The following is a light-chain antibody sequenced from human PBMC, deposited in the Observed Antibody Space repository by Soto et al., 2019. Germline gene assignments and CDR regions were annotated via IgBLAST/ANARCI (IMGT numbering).Light chain of an antibody. CDR2: AAS. V-gene: IGKV1-39*01. CDR3: QQSYSTPHSIT. J-gene: IGKJ5*01. CDR1: QGIGNY. Sequence: DIQMTQSPSTLSASVGDRVTITCGAGQGIGNYLAWYQQKPGKAPKLLIYAASSLQSGVPSRFSGSGSGTDFTLTISSLQTEAFATYYCQQSYSTPHSITFGHGTRLEIK.